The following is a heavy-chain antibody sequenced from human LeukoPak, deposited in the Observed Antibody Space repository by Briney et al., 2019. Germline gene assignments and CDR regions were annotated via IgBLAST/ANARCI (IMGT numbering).Heavy chain of an antibody. D-gene: IGHD3-10*01. CDR2: INPRGGST. V-gene: IGHV1-46*01. J-gene: IGHJ4*02. CDR1: GYTFTSYY. Sequence: ASVKVSCKASGYTFTSYYMHWVRQAPGQGLEWMGIINPRGGSTSYAQKFQGRVTMTRDTSTSTVYMELSSLRSEDTAVYYCARAYGSGSYTLLFFDYWGQGTLVTVSS. CDR3: ARAYGSGSYTLLFFDY.